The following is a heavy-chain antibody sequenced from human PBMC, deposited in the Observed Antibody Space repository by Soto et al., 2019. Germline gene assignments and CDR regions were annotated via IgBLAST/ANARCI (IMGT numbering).Heavy chain of an antibody. Sequence: QVQLLESGPGLVKPSGTLSLRGVVSGGSISNSHWWGWVRQPPGTGLAWIGEIYHTGRTNDSPSLKCGVTISVDQSKNQFSLNLNTATVAHTAVYYCARVGNLYYFDYWGHGTLVTVSS. J-gene: IGHJ4*01. CDR2: IYHTGRT. CDR3: ARVGNLYYFDY. CDR1: GGSISNSHW. D-gene: IGHD1-7*01. V-gene: IGHV4-4*02.